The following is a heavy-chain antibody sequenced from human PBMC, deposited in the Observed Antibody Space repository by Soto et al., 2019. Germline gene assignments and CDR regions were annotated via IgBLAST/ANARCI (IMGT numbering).Heavy chain of an antibody. CDR2: ISYDGSNK. Sequence: TGGPLSHSCAASGVTFGGYGMHWVSKAPGKGLKGVAVISYDGSNKYYADSVKGRFTISRDNSKNTLYLQMNSLRAEDTAVYYCAKDRVGATGNPSTAEYFQHWGQGTLVTVSS. J-gene: IGHJ1*01. V-gene: IGHV3-30*18. CDR3: AKDRVGATGNPSTAEYFQH. CDR1: GVTFGGYG. D-gene: IGHD1-26*01.